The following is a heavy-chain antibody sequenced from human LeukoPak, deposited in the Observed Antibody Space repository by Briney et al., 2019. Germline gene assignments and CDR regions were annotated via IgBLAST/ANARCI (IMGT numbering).Heavy chain of an antibody. D-gene: IGHD3-22*01. J-gene: IGHJ4*02. CDR2: FDPEDGET. CDR3: ATITGDYDSPGEFHFDY. V-gene: IGHV1-24*01. Sequence: GASVKVSCKVSGYTLTELSMHWVRQAPGKGLEWMGGFDPEDGETIYAQKFQGRVTMTEDTSTDTAYMELSSLRSEDTAVYYCATITGDYDSPGEFHFDYWGQGTLVTVSS. CDR1: GYTLTELS.